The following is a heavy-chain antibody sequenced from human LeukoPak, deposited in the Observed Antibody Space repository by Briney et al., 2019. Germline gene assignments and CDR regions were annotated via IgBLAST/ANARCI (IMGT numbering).Heavy chain of an antibody. CDR2: ISGSGGST. V-gene: IGHV3-23*01. D-gene: IGHD3-22*01. CDR3: AKDEINYYDHDAFDI. Sequence: GGSLRLSCAASGLTFSSYAMSLVRQAPGKGLEWVSAISGSGGSTYYADSVKGRFTISRDNSKNTLYLQMNSLRAEDTAVYYCAKDEINYYDHDAFDIWGQGTMVTVSS. CDR1: GLTFSSYA. J-gene: IGHJ3*02.